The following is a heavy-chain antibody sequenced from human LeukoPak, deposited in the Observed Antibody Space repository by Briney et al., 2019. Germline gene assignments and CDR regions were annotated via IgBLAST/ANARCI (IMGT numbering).Heavy chain of an antibody. Sequence: GGSLRLSCAASGFTFSPYSMNWVRQAPGKGLEWVSSIGGSGTSIYYADSVRGRFTISRDSAKNSLYLQMNSLRAEDTAMYYCAREDFEAFDIGGQGTMVTVSS. V-gene: IGHV3-21*01. D-gene: IGHD3-3*01. CDR1: GFTFSPYS. J-gene: IGHJ3*02. CDR2: IGGSGTSI. CDR3: AREDFEAFDI.